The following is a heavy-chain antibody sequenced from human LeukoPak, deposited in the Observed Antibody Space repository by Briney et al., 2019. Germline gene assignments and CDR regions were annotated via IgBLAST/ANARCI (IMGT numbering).Heavy chain of an antibody. CDR3: AREYSH. J-gene: IGHJ4*02. CDR2: IYTSGST. Sequence: SQTLSLTCSVSGDSITSGDSYWTWIRQPAGRGLEWIGLIYTSGSTKYNPSLKSRITMSLDTSKNQISLQLNSVTAADTAVYYCAREYSHWGQGALVTVSS. D-gene: IGHD5-12*01. CDR1: GDSITSGDSY. V-gene: IGHV4-61*02.